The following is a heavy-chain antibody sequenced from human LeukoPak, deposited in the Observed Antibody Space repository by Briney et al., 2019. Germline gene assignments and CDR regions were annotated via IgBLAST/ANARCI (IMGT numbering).Heavy chain of an antibody. J-gene: IGHJ4*02. CDR2: IRGGGEK. CDR3: AKANWVSNADAVW. CDR1: GFKFSTYA. V-gene: IGHV3-23*01. D-gene: IGHD1-1*01. Sequence: GGSLTLSCAAWGFKFSTYAMSWVRQTPARGLEGVSSIRGGGEKFYADSVKGRFTLSRDDSRNTVYLQLNNLRVDDTAVYYCAKANWVSNADAVWWGQGTVVTVSS.